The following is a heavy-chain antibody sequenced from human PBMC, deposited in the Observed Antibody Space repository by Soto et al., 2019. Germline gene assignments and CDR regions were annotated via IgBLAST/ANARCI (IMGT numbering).Heavy chain of an antibody. J-gene: IGHJ6*02. CDR2: ISYDGNNK. Sequence: QVQLVESGGGVVQPGRSLRLSCAASGFTFSSYVMHWVRQAPGKGLEWVAIISYDGNNKYYADSVKGRFTISRDNSKNTLYLQMNSPRAEDTAVYYCARAGCDGGSCYTLVGLRYGMDVWGQGTTVTVSS. CDR1: GFTFSSYV. CDR3: ARAGCDGGSCYTLVGLRYGMDV. D-gene: IGHD2-15*01. V-gene: IGHV3-30-3*01.